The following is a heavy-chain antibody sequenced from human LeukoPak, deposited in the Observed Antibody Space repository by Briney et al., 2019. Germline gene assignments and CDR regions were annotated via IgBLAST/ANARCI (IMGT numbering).Heavy chain of an antibody. CDR2: ISGSGAT. D-gene: IGHD4-23*01. Sequence: KPGGSLRLSCAASGFTFSDHFMTWIRQAPGKGLEWISYISGSGATYYAASVKGRFTISRDNAQNSLWLQMSSLRAEDTAVYYCARDPMYNGGNSGAFDFWGQGTLVTVSS. CDR1: GFTFSDHF. J-gene: IGHJ3*01. CDR3: ARDPMYNGGNSGAFDF. V-gene: IGHV3-11*01.